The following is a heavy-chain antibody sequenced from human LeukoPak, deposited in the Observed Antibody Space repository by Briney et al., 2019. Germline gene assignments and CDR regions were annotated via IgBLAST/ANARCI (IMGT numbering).Heavy chain of an antibody. J-gene: IGHJ3*02. CDR1: GGSISSYY. Sequence: SETLSLTCTVSGGSISSYYWSWIRQPAGKGLEWIGRIYTSGSANYNPSLKSRVTMSVDTSKNQFSLKLSSVTAADTAVYYCAAEETYYYGSGSYGLSGAFDIWGQGTMVTVSS. CDR3: AAEETYYYGSGSYGLSGAFDI. CDR2: IYTSGSA. V-gene: IGHV4-4*07. D-gene: IGHD3-10*01.